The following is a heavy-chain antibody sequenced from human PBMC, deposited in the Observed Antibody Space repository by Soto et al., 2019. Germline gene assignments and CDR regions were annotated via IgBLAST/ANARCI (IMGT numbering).Heavy chain of an antibody. CDR2: INHSRGT. J-gene: IGHJ4*02. V-gene: IGHV4-34*01. CDR1: GGSFCAYY. Sequence: SETLSLTCAVWGGSFCAYYWIWIRQPPGKGLEWIGEINHSRGTSYNPSLKSRDNITVDTSKSQFSLKLTSVTAADRAVYYCARGSVDAVDSSGFYEYWGKGTPVPVSS. CDR3: ARGSVDAVDSSGFYEY. D-gene: IGHD3-22*01.